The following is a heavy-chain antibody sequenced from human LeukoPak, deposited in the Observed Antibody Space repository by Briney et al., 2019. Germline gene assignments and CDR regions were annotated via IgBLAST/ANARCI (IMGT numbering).Heavy chain of an antibody. Sequence: GGSLRLSCAASGFTFSSYAMHWVRQAPGKGLEWVAVISYDGSNKYYADSVKGRFTISRDNSKNTLYLQMNSLRAEDTAVYYCANLYYYDSSGYYPINFGYWGQGTLVTVSS. CDR1: GFTFSSYA. D-gene: IGHD3-22*01. CDR2: ISYDGSNK. J-gene: IGHJ4*02. V-gene: IGHV3-30-3*01. CDR3: ANLYYYDSSGYYPINFGY.